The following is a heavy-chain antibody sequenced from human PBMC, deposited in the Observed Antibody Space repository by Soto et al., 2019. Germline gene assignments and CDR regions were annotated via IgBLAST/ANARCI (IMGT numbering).Heavy chain of an antibody. CDR2: IKQDGSEK. Sequence: EVQLVESGGGWVQPGGSLRLSCAASGFTFSSYWMTWVRQAPGNGLEWVANIKQDGSEKNHVDSVKGRFTISRDNTKNSLYLQMNSLRAEDTAVYYCARDGHSTSALDYWGQGTLVTVSS. V-gene: IGHV3-7*01. CDR1: GFTFSSYW. CDR3: ARDGHSTSALDY. D-gene: IGHD5-18*01. J-gene: IGHJ4*02.